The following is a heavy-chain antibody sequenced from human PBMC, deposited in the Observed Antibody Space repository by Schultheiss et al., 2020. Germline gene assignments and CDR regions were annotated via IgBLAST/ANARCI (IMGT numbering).Heavy chain of an antibody. CDR1: GGSISSGGYY. D-gene: IGHD1-14*01. CDR3: ARTAYKAFDY. Sequence: SETLSLTCTVSGGSISSGGYYWSWIRQHPGKGLEWIGEINHSGSTNYNPSLKSRVTISVDTSKNQFSLKLSSVTAADTAVYYCARTAYKAFDYWGQGTLVTVSS. CDR2: INHSGST. V-gene: IGHV4-31*03. J-gene: IGHJ4*02.